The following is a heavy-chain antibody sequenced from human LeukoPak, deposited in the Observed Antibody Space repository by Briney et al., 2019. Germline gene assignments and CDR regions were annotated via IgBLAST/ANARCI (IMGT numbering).Heavy chain of an antibody. CDR1: GGTFSSYA. CDR2: IIPIFGTA. CDR3: ARELGKGTVTDLGHYYYGMDV. D-gene: IGHD4-17*01. V-gene: IGHV1-69*13. Sequence: SVKVSCKASGGTFSSYAISWVRQAPGQGLEWMGGIIPIFGTANYAQKFQGRVTITADESTSTAYMELSSPRSEDTAVYYCARELGKGTVTDLGHYYYGMDVWGQGTTVTVSS. J-gene: IGHJ6*02.